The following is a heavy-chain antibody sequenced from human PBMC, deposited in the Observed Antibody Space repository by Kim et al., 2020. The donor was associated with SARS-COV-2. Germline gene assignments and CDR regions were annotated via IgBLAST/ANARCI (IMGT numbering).Heavy chain of an antibody. CDR2: IIPIFGTA. D-gene: IGHD3-10*01. J-gene: IGHJ4*02. Sequence: SVKVSCKASGGTFSSYAISWVRQAPGQGLEWMGGIIPIFGTANYAQKFQGRVTITADESTSTAYMELSSLRSEDTAVYYCARDRGFPHPIRLRYWGQGTLVTVSS. CDR3: ARDRGFPHPIRLRY. V-gene: IGHV1-69*13. CDR1: GGTFSSYA.